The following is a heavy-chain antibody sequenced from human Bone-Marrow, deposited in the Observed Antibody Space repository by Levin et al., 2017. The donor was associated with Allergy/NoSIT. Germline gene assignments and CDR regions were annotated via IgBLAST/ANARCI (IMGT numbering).Heavy chain of an antibody. CDR3: ARDSQMDHYGSEFYSYYYGIDV. D-gene: IGHD3-10*01. Sequence: GGSLRLSCEASGFTFSDYYMSWIRQAPGKGLEWVSYISSSDSFVYYADSVKGRFTISRDNAENSLYLQMNSLRAEETAVYYCARDSQMDHYGSEFYSYYYGIDVWGQGTTVTVSS. CDR2: ISSSDSFV. V-gene: IGHV3-11*01. CDR1: GFTFSDYY. J-gene: IGHJ6*02.